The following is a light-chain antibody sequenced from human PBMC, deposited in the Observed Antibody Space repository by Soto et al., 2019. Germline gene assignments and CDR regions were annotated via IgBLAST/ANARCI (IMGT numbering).Light chain of an antibody. CDR3: QSYNDWPFA. Sequence: EIVLTQSPATLSVSPGDRVTLSCRASESLFGFLAWYQQKPGQAPRLLIYGVSTRATGIPARFSGGGCATDFTLTISSLQSEDSSVYFCQSYNDWPFASGLRTRLEI. J-gene: IGKJ2*01. CDR1: ESLFGF. V-gene: IGKV3-15*01. CDR2: GVS.